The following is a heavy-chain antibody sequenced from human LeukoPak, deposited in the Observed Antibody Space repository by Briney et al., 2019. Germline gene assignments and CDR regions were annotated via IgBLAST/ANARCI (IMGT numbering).Heavy chain of an antibody. V-gene: IGHV3-11*01. CDR2: ISSSGSTI. CDR3: ARDMYTWDYYYYYGMDV. J-gene: IGHJ6*02. Sequence: GGSLRLSCAASGFTFSDYYMSWIRQAPGKGLEWVSYISSSGSTIYYADSVKGRFTISRDNAKNSLYLQMNSLRAEDTAVYYCARDMYTWDYYYYYGMDVWGQGTTVTVSS. D-gene: IGHD1-14*01. CDR1: GFTFSDYY.